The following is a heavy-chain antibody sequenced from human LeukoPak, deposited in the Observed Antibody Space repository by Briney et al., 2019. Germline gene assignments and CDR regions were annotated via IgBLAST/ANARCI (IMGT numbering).Heavy chain of an antibody. Sequence: PGGSLRLSCAASGFTFSSYAMSWVRQAPGKGLEWVSAISGDGDSTFYADSVKGRFTISRDSSKNTLYLQMNSLRAEDTAVCYCAKAASIATTAWFDPWGQGTLVTVSS. J-gene: IGHJ5*02. CDR1: GFTFSSYA. V-gene: IGHV3-23*01. CDR3: AKAASIATTAWFDP. CDR2: ISGDGDST. D-gene: IGHD6-13*01.